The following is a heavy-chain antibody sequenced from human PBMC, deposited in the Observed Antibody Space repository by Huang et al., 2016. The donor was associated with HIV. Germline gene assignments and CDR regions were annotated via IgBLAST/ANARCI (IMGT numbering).Heavy chain of an antibody. CDR3: AYQQWLVGGLNH. J-gene: IGHJ5*02. Sequence: EVELVESGGGLVKPGGSLRLSCAASGFAFSSYGMNWVRQAPGKGLEGFAFIGSDSSYIYYADAVKGRVTISRDNAKSSIYLQLDSLRAEDTAVYYCAYQQWLVGGLNHWGQGTLVVVSS. D-gene: IGHD6-19*01. V-gene: IGHV3-21*02. CDR2: IGSDSSYI. CDR1: GFAFSSYG.